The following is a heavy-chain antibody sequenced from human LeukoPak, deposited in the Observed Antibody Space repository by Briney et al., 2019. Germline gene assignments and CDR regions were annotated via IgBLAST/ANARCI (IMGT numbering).Heavy chain of an antibody. CDR3: AREYYYDMRALDY. J-gene: IGHJ4*02. CDR1: GFTFSGYP. D-gene: IGHD3-22*01. V-gene: IGHV3-30-3*01. Sequence: GGSLRLSCAASGFTFSGYPIHWVRQAPGKGLEWVAVISYDGSNKYYADSVKGRFTISRDNSKNTLYLQTNSLRAEDTAMYYCAREYYYDMRALDYWGQGTLVTVSS. CDR2: ISYDGSNK.